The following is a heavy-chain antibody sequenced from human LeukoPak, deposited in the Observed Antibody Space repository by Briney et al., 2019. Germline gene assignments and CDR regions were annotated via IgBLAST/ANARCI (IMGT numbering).Heavy chain of an antibody. CDR1: GGSISSSSYY. CDR3: ASPEYSSGWRLSY. D-gene: IGHD6-19*01. V-gene: IGHV4-39*01. CDR2: IYYSGST. Sequence: SETLSLTCTVSGGSISSSSYYWGWIRQPPGKGLEWIGSIYYSGSTYYNPSLKSRVTISVDTSKTQFSLKLSSVTAADTAVYYCASPEYSSGWRLSYWGQGTLVTVSS. J-gene: IGHJ4*02.